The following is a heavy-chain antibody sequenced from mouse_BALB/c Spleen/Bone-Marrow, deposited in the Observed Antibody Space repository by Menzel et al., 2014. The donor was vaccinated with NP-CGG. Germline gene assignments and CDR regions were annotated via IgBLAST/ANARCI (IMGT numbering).Heavy chain of an antibody. V-gene: IGHV1-7*01. CDR1: GYTFTSYW. D-gene: IGHD1-1*01. CDR3: ARLEDYSFAY. CDR2: INPSTGYT. Sequence: QVQLQQPGAELAKPGASVKMSCKASGYTFTSYWMHWVKQRPGQGLEWIGYINPSTGYTEYSQKFKDKATLTADKSSSTAYMQLSSLTSEDSAVYYCARLEDYSFAYWGQGTLVTVSA. J-gene: IGHJ3*01.